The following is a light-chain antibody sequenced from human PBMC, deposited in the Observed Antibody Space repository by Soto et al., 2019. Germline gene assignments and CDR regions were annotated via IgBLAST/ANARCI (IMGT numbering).Light chain of an antibody. V-gene: IGKV1-5*01. CDR3: HTYNSYSLHT. CDR2: DAS. CDR1: QSVSRR. Sequence: DIQSTQSPSTMSASVGDRITITCRSSQSVSRRLAWYQQEPGKAPKLLIYDASSLESGVPSRFSGKGSGTEFTLTISSLQPDDCATYYCHTYNSYSLHTFGQGTKVDIK. J-gene: IGKJ2*01.